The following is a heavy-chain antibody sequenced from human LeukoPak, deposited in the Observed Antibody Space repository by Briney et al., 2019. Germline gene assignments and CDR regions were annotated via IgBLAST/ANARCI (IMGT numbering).Heavy chain of an antibody. J-gene: IGHJ5*02. CDR2: INSDGSSR. V-gene: IGHV3-74*01. CDR1: GFTFSDQW. Sequence: QPGGSLSLSWPASGFTFSDQWMSWVRQAPGKGLVWVSRINSDGSSRHYADSVKGRFTISRDNAKNTLHLQMTSLRAEDTAVYYCARGEHDSSDFSSLFHTWGPGILVTVSS. D-gene: IGHD3-22*01. CDR3: ARGEHDSSDFSSLFHT.